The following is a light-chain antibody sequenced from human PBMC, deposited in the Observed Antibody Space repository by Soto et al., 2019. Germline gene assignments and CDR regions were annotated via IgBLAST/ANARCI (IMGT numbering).Light chain of an antibody. Sequence: MLMTQSPLSLHVTPEDPASISCRSSQNLLHGNGYNYLDWYLQKPGQSPQLLIYLGSNRASGVPDRFSGSGSGTDFTLKISRVEAEDVGVYYCMQALQTPPTFGGGTKVDIK. V-gene: IGKV2-28*01. CDR3: MQALQTPPT. J-gene: IGKJ4*01. CDR1: QNLLHGNGYNY. CDR2: LGS.